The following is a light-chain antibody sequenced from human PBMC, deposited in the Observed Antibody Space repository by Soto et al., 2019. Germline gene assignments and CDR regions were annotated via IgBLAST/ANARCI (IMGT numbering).Light chain of an antibody. CDR2: GAS. Sequence: EIVLTQSPGTLSLSPGERATLSCRASQSVSSSYLAWYLQKPGQAPRLLIYGASSRATGIPDRFSGSGSGTDFTLTISRLEPEDFAVYYCQQYGSSPWITFGQGTRLEIK. CDR3: QQYGSSPWIT. CDR1: QSVSSSY. J-gene: IGKJ5*01. V-gene: IGKV3-20*01.